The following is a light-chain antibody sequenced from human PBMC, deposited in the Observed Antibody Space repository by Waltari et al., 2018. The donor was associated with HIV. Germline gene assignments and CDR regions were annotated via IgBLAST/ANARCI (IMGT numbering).Light chain of an antibody. Sequence: QSALTQPASVSGSLGQSITISCTGTSSDVGGHNSVSWYQQHPGKAPKLLISDVSNRPSGVSNRFSGSKAGNTASLTISVLQAEDEADYYCSSYTANSRIFGGGTRLTVL. CDR3: SSYTANSRI. CDR2: DVS. V-gene: IGLV2-14*03. J-gene: IGLJ2*01. CDR1: SSDVGGHNS.